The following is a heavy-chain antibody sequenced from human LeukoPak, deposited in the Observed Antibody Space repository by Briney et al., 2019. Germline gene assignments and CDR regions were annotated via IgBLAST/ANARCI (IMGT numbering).Heavy chain of an antibody. CDR2: IYTSGST. D-gene: IGHD1-26*01. V-gene: IGHV4-61*02. Sequence: SETLSLTCTVSGGSISSDIYYWSWIRQPAGKGLEWIGRIYTSGSTNYNPSLKTRVTISVDTSKNQFSLKLSSVTAADTAVYYCARLANSGRYDLWYFDLWGRGTLVTVSS. CDR3: ARLANSGRYDLWYFDL. CDR1: GGSISSDIYY. J-gene: IGHJ2*01.